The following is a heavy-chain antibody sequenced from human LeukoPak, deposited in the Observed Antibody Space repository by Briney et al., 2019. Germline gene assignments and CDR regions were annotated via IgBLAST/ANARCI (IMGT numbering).Heavy chain of an antibody. CDR3: ARGGYDILTGTSFFDP. CDR1: GFTFSDYY. J-gene: IGHJ5*02. V-gene: IGHV3-11*05. D-gene: IGHD3-9*01. Sequence: GGSLRLSCVASGFTFSDYYMSWIRQAPGKGLQYVSYISSSGTYANYAKSVKGRFTNSRDNAKNSLYLQMNSLRADDTAVYYCARGGYDILTGTSFFDPWGQGTLVTVSS. CDR2: ISSSGTYA.